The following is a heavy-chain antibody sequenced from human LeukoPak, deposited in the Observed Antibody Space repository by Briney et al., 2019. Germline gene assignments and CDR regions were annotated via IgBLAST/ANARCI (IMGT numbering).Heavy chain of an antibody. J-gene: IGHJ4*02. CDR1: GFTFSSYG. V-gene: IGHV3-30*18. CDR2: ISYDGSNK. CDR3: AKTPWGAMVYFDY. Sequence: GGSLRLSCAASGFTFSSYGMHWVRQAPGKGLEWVAVISYDGSNKYYADSVKGRFTISRDNSKNTLYLQTNSLRAEDTAVYYCAKTPWGAMVYFDYWGQGTLVTVSS. D-gene: IGHD5-18*01.